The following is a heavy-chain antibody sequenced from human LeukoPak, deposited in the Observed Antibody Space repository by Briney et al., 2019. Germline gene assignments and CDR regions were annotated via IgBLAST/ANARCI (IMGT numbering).Heavy chain of an antibody. D-gene: IGHD3-10*01. Sequence: SGTLSLTCTVSGGSISSSSYYWGWIRQPPGKGLEWIGSIYYSGSTYYNPSLKSRVTISVDTSKNQFSLKLSSVTAADTAVYYCARRSRYYGSGSYGFDYWGQGTLVTVSS. V-gene: IGHV4-39*07. J-gene: IGHJ4*02. CDR2: IYYSGST. CDR1: GGSISSSSYY. CDR3: ARRSRYYGSGSYGFDY.